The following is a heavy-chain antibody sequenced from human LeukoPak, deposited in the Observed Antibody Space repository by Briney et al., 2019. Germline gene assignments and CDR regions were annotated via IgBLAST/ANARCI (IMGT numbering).Heavy chain of an antibody. Sequence: GGSLRLSCAASGFTFSDYYMSWIRQAPGKGLEWISYISSSGSTIYYIDSVKGRFTMSRDNAKNSLYLQMTSLRAEDTAIYYCARRHDYFDYWGQETLVTVSS. J-gene: IGHJ4*02. CDR2: ISSSGSTI. CDR3: ARRHDYFDY. V-gene: IGHV3-11*01. D-gene: IGHD3-3*01. CDR1: GFTFSDYY.